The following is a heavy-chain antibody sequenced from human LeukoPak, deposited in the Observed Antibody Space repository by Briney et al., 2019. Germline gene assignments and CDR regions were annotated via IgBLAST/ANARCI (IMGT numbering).Heavy chain of an antibody. CDR1: GYTFTGYY. V-gene: IGHV1-2*02. D-gene: IGHD1-7*01. CDR2: INPNSGGT. Sequence: ASVKVSCKASGYTFTGYYMHWVRQAPGQGLEWMGWINPNSGGTNYAQKFQGRVTMTRDTSISTAYMELRGLRSDDTDVYYCARGSALSGEELRANDYWGQGTLVSVSS. CDR3: ARGSALSGEELRANDY. J-gene: IGHJ4*02.